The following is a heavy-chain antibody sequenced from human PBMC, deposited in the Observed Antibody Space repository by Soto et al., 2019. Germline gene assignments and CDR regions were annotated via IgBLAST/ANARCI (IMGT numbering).Heavy chain of an antibody. CDR3: AKSVSGWDLDY. Sequence: PGGSLRLSCVASGFTFTTYAMSWVRQAPGKGLEWVSTVGGSGGGTDYADSVTGRFTVSRDNSKNTVYLQMNSLRAEDTAVYYCAKSVSGWDLDYWGQGTLVTVSS. J-gene: IGHJ4*02. D-gene: IGHD6-19*01. CDR1: GFTFTTYA. CDR2: VGGSGGGT. V-gene: IGHV3-23*01.